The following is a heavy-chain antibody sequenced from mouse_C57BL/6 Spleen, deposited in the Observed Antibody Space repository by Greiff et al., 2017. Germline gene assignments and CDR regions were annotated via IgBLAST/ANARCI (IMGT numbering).Heavy chain of an antibody. CDR2: IYPGSGST. J-gene: IGHJ4*01. CDR3: ARSGGAYYSIYYAMDY. Sequence: QVQLQQPGAELVKPGASVKMSCKASGYTFTSYWITWVKQRPGQGLEWIGDIYPGSGSTNYNEKFKSKATLTVDTSSSTAYMQLSSLISEDSAVYYCARSGGAYYSIYYAMDYWGQGTSVTVSS. V-gene: IGHV1-55*01. CDR1: GYTFTSYW. D-gene: IGHD2-5*01.